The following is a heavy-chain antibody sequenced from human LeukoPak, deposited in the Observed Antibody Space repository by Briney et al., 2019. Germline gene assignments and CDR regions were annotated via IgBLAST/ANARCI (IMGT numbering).Heavy chain of an antibody. CDR2: ISSSGSTI. CDR1: GFTFSDYY. CDR3: ARDLNSGSYRGVIDY. D-gene: IGHD1-26*01. Sequence: PGGSLRLSCAASGFTFSDYYMSWIRQAPGKGLEWVSYISSSGSTIYYADSVKGRFTISRDNAKNSLYLQMNSLRAEDTAVYYCARDLNSGSYRGVIDYWGQGTLVTVSS. J-gene: IGHJ4*02. V-gene: IGHV3-11*01.